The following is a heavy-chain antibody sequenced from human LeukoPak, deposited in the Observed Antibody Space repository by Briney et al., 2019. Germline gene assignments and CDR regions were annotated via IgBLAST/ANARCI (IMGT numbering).Heavy chain of an antibody. D-gene: IGHD7-27*01. CDR1: GFTFSSYW. Sequence: GALRLSCAASGFTFSSYWMHWARQAPGKGLVWVSHINSDGSSTSYADSVKGRFTISRNNAKNTLYLQMNSLRAEDTAVYYCARDNWGIDYWGQGTLVTVSS. CDR2: INSDGSST. J-gene: IGHJ4*02. V-gene: IGHV3-74*01. CDR3: ARDNWGIDY.